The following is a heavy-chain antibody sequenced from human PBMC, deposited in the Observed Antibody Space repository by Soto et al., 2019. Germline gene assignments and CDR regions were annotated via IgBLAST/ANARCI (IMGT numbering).Heavy chain of an antibody. V-gene: IGHV4-4*02. J-gene: IGHJ4*02. D-gene: IGHD2-2*01. CDR2: IYHSGST. CDR3: ARFVVAAGIDY. CDR1: GGSISSGNW. Sequence: QVQLQESGPGLVKPSETLSLTCAVSGGSISSGNWWSWVRQPPGKGLEWIGEIYHSGSTNYNSSLNSRVTISVDKSKNQFSLKLSSVTAADTAVYYCARFVVAAGIDYWGQGTLVTVSS.